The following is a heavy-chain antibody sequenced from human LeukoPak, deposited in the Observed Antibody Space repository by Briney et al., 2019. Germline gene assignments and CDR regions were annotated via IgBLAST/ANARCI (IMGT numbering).Heavy chain of an antibody. J-gene: IGHJ4*02. Sequence: GGSLRLSCAASGFTFSSYAMSWVRQAPGKGLEWVSAISGSGGSTYYADSVKGRFTISRDNSKNTLYLQMNSLRAEDTAVYYCAKAGYYYDSSGYYYWGQGTLVTVSS. V-gene: IGHV3-23*01. CDR1: GFTFSSYA. D-gene: IGHD3-22*01. CDR2: ISGSGGST. CDR3: AKAGYYYDSSGYYY.